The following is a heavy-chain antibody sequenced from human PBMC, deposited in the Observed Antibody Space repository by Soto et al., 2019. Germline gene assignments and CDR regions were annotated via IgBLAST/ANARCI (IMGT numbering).Heavy chain of an antibody. CDR2: INDVGNT. D-gene: IGHD3-10*01. J-gene: IGHJ4*02. CDR3: ASRYGSGRYYFDN. Sequence: TPFPTCAVYGGAFSVLYFSLVRPSPGKGLEWIGEINDVGNTNYNPSLKSRVTMSADTSKNQFSLKLTSVTAADTAVYFCASRYGSGRYYFDNWGRGTLVTVSS. CDR1: GGAFSVLY. V-gene: IGHV4-34*01.